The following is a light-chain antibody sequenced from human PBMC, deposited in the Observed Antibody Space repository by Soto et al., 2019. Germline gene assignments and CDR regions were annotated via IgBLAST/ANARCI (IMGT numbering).Light chain of an antibody. CDR3: AAWDVSLVV. Sequence: QPVLTQPPSASGTPGQRVTISCSGSSSNIGTNTVIWYQQLPGAAPRLLIYSDNQRPSGVRDRFSGSKSGTSASLAISGLQSEDEADYYCAAWDVSLVVFGGGTKVTVL. J-gene: IGLJ2*01. V-gene: IGLV1-44*01. CDR1: SSNIGTNT. CDR2: SDN.